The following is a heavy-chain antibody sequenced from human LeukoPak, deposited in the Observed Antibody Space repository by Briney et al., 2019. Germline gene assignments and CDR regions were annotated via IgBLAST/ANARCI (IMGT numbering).Heavy chain of an antibody. Sequence: SVKVSCKASGGTFSSYAISWVRQAPGQGLEWMGGIIPIFGTANYAQKFQGRVTITADESTSTAYMELSSLRSEDTAVYYCVRDPTYLRSLGYFDLWGRGTLVTVSS. CDR2: IIPIFGTA. J-gene: IGHJ2*01. CDR3: VRDPTYLRSLGYFDL. CDR1: GGTFSSYA. D-gene: IGHD2/OR15-2a*01. V-gene: IGHV1-69*13.